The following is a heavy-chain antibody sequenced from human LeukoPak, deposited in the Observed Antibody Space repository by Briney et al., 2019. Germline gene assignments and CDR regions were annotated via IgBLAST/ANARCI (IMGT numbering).Heavy chain of an antibody. D-gene: IGHD2-2*01. J-gene: IGHJ5*02. CDR1: GGSISSDSYY. Sequence: PSETLSLTCTVSGGSISSDSYYWSWIRQPAGKGLEWIGRIYTSGNTNYNPSLKSRVTISVDTSKNQFSLKLSSVTAADTAVYYCARESSSSWYNWFDPWGQGTLVTVSS. V-gene: IGHV4-61*02. CDR3: ARESSSSWYNWFDP. CDR2: IYTSGNT.